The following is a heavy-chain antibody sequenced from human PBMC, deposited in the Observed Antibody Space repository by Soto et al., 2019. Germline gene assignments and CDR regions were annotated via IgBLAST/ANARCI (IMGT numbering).Heavy chain of an antibody. D-gene: IGHD6-13*01. CDR3: AKGLLNGRWYAAD. V-gene: IGHV3-23*01. CDR2: ITTNGHT. Sequence: EVHLLESGGVLVQPGESLRLSCETSGCTLTNCVMTWVRQPPGKRLEWVSVITTNGHTDYADSVKGRFTISRDNSKNTVYLQMNSLRAEDTAIYYCAKGLLNGRWYAADWGQGTLVTVSS. CDR1: GCTLTNCV. J-gene: IGHJ4*02.